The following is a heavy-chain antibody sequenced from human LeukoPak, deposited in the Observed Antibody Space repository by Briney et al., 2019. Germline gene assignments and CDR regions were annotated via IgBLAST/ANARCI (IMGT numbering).Heavy chain of an antibody. J-gene: IGHJ4*02. D-gene: IGHD5-18*01. CDR3: TRETHNRIQLWSVEDY. CDR1: GFTLSNFA. CDR2: IRSKAYGGTT. V-gene: IGHV3-49*04. Sequence: YPGGSLRLSCAASGFTLSNFAMSWVRQAPGKGLEWVGFIRSKAYGGTTEYAASVKGRFTISRDDSKSIAYLQMNSLKTEDTAVYYCTRETHNRIQLWSVEDYWGQGTLVTVSS.